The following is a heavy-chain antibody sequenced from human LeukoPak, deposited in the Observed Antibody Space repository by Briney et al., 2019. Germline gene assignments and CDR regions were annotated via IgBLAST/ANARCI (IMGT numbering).Heavy chain of an antibody. CDR2: IYDSGST. Sequence: SETLSLTCSVSGGSISSSIYYWGWIRQPPGKGLEWIGSIYDSGSTYYNPSLKSRVTIYVDTSKNQFSLKLSSVTAADTAVYYCAGSDSSGYYPDYWGRGTLVTVSS. D-gene: IGHD3-22*01. CDR3: AGSDSSGYYPDY. J-gene: IGHJ4*02. CDR1: GGSISSSIYY. V-gene: IGHV4-39*01.